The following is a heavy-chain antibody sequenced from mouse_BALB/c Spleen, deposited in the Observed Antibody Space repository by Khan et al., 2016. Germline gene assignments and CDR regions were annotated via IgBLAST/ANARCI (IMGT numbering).Heavy chain of an antibody. CDR3: ARTVGNYGYFDY. V-gene: IGHV9-4*02. CDR1: GYTFTTAG. D-gene: IGHD2-1*01. J-gene: IGHJ2*01. Sequence: QIQLVQSGSELKKPGETVRISCKASGYTFTTAGMQWVQKMPGKGLKWIGWINTHSGVPKYAEDFKGRFAFSLETSASTAYLQIRNLKNEDTATYFCARTVGNYGYFDYWGQGTTLTVSS. CDR2: INTHSGVP.